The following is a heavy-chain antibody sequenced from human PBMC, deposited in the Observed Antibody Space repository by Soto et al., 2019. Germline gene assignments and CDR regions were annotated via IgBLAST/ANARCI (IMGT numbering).Heavy chain of an antibody. D-gene: IGHD3-10*01. V-gene: IGHV3-64*01. J-gene: IGHJ6*03. CDR3: ARAPLTMVRGGYYYYMDV. CDR1: GFTFSSYA. Sequence: GGSLRLSCAASGFTFSSYAMHWVRQAPGKGLEYVSAISSNGGSTYYANSVKGRFTISRDNSKNTLYLQMGSLRAEDMAVYYWARAPLTMVRGGYYYYMDVWGKGTTVTVSS. CDR2: ISSNGGST.